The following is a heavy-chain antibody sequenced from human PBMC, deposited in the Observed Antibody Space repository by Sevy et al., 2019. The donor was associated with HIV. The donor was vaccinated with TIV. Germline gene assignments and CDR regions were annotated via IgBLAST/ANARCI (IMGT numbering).Heavy chain of an antibody. CDR3: ARDLPSAVINPFYYYGLDV. Sequence: GGSLRLSCAASGFTFSIYAIHWVRQAPGKGLEWVAVISYDGSKKYYVDSVKGRVTISRDNSKNTLYLQMNSLRPEDTAVYYCARDLPSAVINPFYYYGLDVWGQGTTVTVSS. D-gene: IGHD3-22*01. J-gene: IGHJ6*02. CDR1: GFTFSIYA. CDR2: ISYDGSKK. V-gene: IGHV3-30*04.